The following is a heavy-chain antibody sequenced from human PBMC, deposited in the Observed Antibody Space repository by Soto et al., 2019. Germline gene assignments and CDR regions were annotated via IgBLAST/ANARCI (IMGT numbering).Heavy chain of an antibody. V-gene: IGHV1-46*01. Sequence: ASVKVSCKASGYTFTSYYMHWVRQSPGQGLEWMGIINPSGGSTSYAQKLQGRVTMTTDTSTNTAYMELRSLRSDDTAVYYCARDPVSYDFWSGYPETHDYWGQGTLVTVSS. J-gene: IGHJ4*02. CDR2: INPSGGST. D-gene: IGHD3-3*01. CDR3: ARDPVSYDFWSGYPETHDY. CDR1: GYTFTSYY.